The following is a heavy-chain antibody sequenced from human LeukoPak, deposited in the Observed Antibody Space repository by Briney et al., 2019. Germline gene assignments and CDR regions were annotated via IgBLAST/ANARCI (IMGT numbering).Heavy chain of an antibody. D-gene: IGHD6-6*01. CDR2: IKQDGSVK. CDR3: ARIGYSSSSLDY. J-gene: IGHJ4*02. V-gene: IGHV3-7*01. CDR1: GFTFSNYW. Sequence: GGSLRLSCAASGFTFSNYWMSWVRQAPGKRLEWVANIKQDGSVKYYVDSVKGRFTISRDNAKTFLQMNSLRVEDTAVYYCARIGYSSSSLDYWGQGTLVTVSS.